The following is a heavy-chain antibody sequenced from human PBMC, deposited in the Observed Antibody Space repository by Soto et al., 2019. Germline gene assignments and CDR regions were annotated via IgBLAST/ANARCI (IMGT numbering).Heavy chain of an antibody. CDR3: ARGDPYYGMDV. J-gene: IGHJ6*02. V-gene: IGHV3-30*04. Sequence: QVQLVESGGGVVQPGRSLRLSCVASGFTSSSYFMHWVRQAPGKGQEWVALISYDGSNKHYADSVKGRFTISRDNSKNTLHLQMNSLRGDDTAVYSCARGDPYYGMDVWRQGTTVTVSS. CDR2: ISYDGSNK. CDR1: GFTSSSYF.